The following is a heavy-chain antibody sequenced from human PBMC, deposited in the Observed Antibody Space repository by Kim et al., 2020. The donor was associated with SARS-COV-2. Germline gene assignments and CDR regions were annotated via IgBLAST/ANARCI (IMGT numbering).Heavy chain of an antibody. J-gene: IGHJ6*02. CDR3: ARDPSSTHDYYYGMDV. V-gene: IGHV1-46*01. Sequence: KFQGRVSMTRDTSTSTVYMELSSLRSEDTAVYYCARDPSSTHDYYYGMDVWGQGTTVTVSS.